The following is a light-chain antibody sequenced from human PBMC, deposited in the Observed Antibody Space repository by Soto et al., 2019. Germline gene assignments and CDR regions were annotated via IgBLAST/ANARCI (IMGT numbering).Light chain of an antibody. CDR2: DAS. Sequence: EIVLTQSPATLSLSPGERATLSCRASQSVSNYLAWYQQKPGQAPRLLIYDASNRATGIPARFSGSGSGTDFTLTISTLKPEDFAVYYCQQHINRLSFGGGTKVDIK. J-gene: IGKJ4*01. V-gene: IGKV3-11*01. CDR3: QQHINRLS. CDR1: QSVSNY.